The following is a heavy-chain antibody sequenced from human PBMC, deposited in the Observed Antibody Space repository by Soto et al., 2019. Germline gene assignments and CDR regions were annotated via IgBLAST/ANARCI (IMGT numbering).Heavy chain of an antibody. CDR2: INHSGST. CDR3: ARGLGYYDYIWGSYRYFDY. J-gene: IGHJ4*02. D-gene: IGHD3-16*02. Sequence: QVQLQQWGAGLLKPSETLSLTCAVYGGSFSGYYWSWIRQPPGKGLEWIGEINHSGSTNYNPSLKSRVTISVDTSKNQFSLKLSSVTAADTAVYYCARGLGYYDYIWGSYRYFDYWCQGTLVTVSS. V-gene: IGHV4-34*01. CDR1: GGSFSGYY.